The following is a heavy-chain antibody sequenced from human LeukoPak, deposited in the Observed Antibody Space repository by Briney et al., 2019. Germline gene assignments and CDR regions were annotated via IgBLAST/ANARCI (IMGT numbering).Heavy chain of an antibody. CDR1: GFTFSSYA. Sequence: PGGSLRLSCAASGFTFSSYAMSWVRQAQGKGLERVSAICGSGGSTYYADSVKGRFTISRDNSKNTLYLQMNSLRAEDTAVYYCAKDGDYYDSSGYPEYFQHWGQGSLVTVSS. CDR3: AKDGDYYDSSGYPEYFQH. J-gene: IGHJ1*01. D-gene: IGHD3-22*01. V-gene: IGHV3-23*01. CDR2: ICGSGGST.